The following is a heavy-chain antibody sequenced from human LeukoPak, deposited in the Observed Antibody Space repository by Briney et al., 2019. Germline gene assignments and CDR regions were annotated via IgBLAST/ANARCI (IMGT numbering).Heavy chain of an antibody. Sequence: ASVNVSCTASGYTFTSYAMNWVRQAPGQGLEWMGWINTNTGNPTYAQGFTGRFVFSLDTSVSTAYLQISSLKAEDTAVYYCASHLPAPGYFDWLSSFDYWGQGTLVTVSS. CDR3: ASHLPAPGYFDWLSSFDY. D-gene: IGHD3-9*01. V-gene: IGHV7-4-1*02. J-gene: IGHJ4*02. CDR1: GYTFTSYA. CDR2: INTNTGNP.